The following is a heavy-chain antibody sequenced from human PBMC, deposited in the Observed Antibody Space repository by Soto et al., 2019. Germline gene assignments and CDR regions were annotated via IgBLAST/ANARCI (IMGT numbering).Heavy chain of an antibody. D-gene: IGHD3-3*01. J-gene: IGHJ4*02. V-gene: IGHV6-1*01. Sequence: LXLTCAISGDSVSSSSVAWNWIRQSPSRGLEWLGRTYYRSKWYNTYAESVKSRITINPDTSKNQFSLQLNSVTPEDTAVYYCARAGTPIFGIVHNFDYWGQGTLVTVSS. CDR2: TYYRSKWYN. CDR1: GDSVSSSSVA. CDR3: ARAGTPIFGIVHNFDY.